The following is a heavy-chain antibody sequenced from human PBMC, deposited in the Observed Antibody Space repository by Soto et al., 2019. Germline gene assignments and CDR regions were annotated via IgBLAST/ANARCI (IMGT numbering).Heavy chain of an antibody. D-gene: IGHD5-18*01. Sequence: GGSLRLSCAASGFTFSSYAMHWVRQAPGKGLEWVAVISYDGSNKYYADSVKGRFTISRDNSKNTLYLQMNSLRAEDTAVYYCARDGYNYGLGGWFDPWGQGTLVTVSS. CDR2: ISYDGSNK. CDR3: ARDGYNYGLGGWFDP. J-gene: IGHJ5*02. V-gene: IGHV3-30-3*01. CDR1: GFTFSSYA.